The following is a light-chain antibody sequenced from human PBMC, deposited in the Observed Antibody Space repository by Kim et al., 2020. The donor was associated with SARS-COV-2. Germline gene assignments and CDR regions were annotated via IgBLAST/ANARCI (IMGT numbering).Light chain of an antibody. CDR1: ESVKHY. Sequence: SPGERAILSCRASESVKHYLAWYQQRPGQAPRLLIYDATTRATGVPARFMGSGSETDFTLTISSLQSEDFAVYYCQQSHDWPPLTFGQGTKVDIK. CDR3: QQSHDWPPLT. J-gene: IGKJ1*01. CDR2: DAT. V-gene: IGKV3-15*01.